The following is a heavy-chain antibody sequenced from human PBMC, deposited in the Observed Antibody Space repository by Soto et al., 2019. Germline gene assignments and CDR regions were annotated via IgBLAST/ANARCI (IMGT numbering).Heavy chain of an antibody. CDR3: DTLRFLEWLSP. Sequence: PSETLSLTCTVSGGSISSSSYYWGWIRQPPGKGLEWIGSIYYSGSTYYNPSLKSRVTISVDTSKNQFSLKLSSVTAADTAVYYCDTLRFLEWLSPWGQGTLVTVSS. CDR2: IYYSGST. CDR1: GGSISSSSYY. V-gene: IGHV4-39*01. D-gene: IGHD3-3*01. J-gene: IGHJ5*02.